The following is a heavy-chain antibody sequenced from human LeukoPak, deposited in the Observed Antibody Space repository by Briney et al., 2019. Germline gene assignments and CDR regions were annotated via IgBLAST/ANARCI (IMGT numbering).Heavy chain of an antibody. Sequence: TGGSLILSCAAAGFTFSDYYMSWIRQAPGKGLEWVSYISSSSSYTNYADSVKGRFTISRDNAKNSLYLQMNSLRAEDTAVYYCARDFRRDGDYWGQGTLVTVSS. D-gene: IGHD3-10*01. V-gene: IGHV3-11*05. CDR3: ARDFRRDGDY. CDR1: GFTFSDYY. CDR2: ISSSSSYT. J-gene: IGHJ4*02.